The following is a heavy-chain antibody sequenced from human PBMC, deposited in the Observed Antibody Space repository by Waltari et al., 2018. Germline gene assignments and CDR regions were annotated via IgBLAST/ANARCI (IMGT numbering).Heavy chain of an antibody. CDR1: GFTFSYYA. J-gene: IGHJ4*02. CDR2: VSAVGRDT. V-gene: IGHV3-23*01. Sequence: EVQLLESGGGLVQPGGSLRLSCAASGFTFSYYAMSWVRQAPRKELEWVVIVSAVGRDTNYADSLKGRFTISRDNSKNTLLLQMNSLRDDDTAVYYCAKGRIGVGAFDFDYWGQGTLVTVSS. CDR3: AKGRIGVGAFDFDY. D-gene: IGHD1-26*01.